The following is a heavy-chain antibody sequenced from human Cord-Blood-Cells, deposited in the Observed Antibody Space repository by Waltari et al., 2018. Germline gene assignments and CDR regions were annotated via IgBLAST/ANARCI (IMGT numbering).Heavy chain of an antibody. V-gene: IGHV1-69*06. CDR2: IIPIFGTA. CDR1: GGTFSSYA. Sequence: QVQLVQSGAEVKKPGSSVKVSCKASGGTFSSYAISWVRQASGQGLEWMGGIIPIFGTANYAQKFQGRVTITADKSTSTAYMELSSLRSEDTAVYYCARGGTNSSSWYNWFDPWGQGTLVTVSS. CDR3: ARGGTNSSSWYNWFDP. D-gene: IGHD6-13*01. J-gene: IGHJ5*02.